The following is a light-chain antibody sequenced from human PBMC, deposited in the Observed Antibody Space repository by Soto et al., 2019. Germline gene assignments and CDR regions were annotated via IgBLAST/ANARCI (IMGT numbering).Light chain of an antibody. CDR1: QSISSY. CDR2: AAS. V-gene: IGKV1-39*01. CDR3: QQTYSTPRT. J-gene: IGKJ1*01. Sequence: DIQMTQSPSSLSASVGDRDTITCRASQSISSYLNWYQQRPGKAPNLLIYAASSLQSGVSSRFSGSGSGTDFTLTISSLQPEDCGIYYCQQTYSTPRTFGQGTKVEIK.